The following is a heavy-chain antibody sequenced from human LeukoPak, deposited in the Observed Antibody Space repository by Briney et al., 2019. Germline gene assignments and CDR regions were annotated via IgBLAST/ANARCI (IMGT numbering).Heavy chain of an antibody. V-gene: IGHV4-61*02. Sequence: PSETLSLTCTVSGGSISSGSYYWSWIRQPAGKGLEWIGRIYTSGSTNYNPSLKSRVTISVDTSKIQFSLKLSSVTAADTAVYYCARDEIFGWFDPWGQGTLVTVSS. D-gene: IGHD3-3*01. CDR3: ARDEIFGWFDP. CDR1: GGSISSGSYY. J-gene: IGHJ5*02. CDR2: IYTSGST.